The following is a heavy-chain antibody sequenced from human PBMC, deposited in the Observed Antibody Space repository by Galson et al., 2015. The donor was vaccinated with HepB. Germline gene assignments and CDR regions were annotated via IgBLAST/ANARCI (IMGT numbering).Heavy chain of an antibody. J-gene: IGHJ4*02. Sequence: SETLSLTCAVDGGAFSGYFWSWIRQPPGKGLEWIGEINYSGTTTSNPSLETRLNLLIDIIKKHFSLKLSSVTAADAAVYYCARTSFHGSGSYEYWGQGILVTVSS. CDR1: GGAFSGYF. D-gene: IGHD3-10*01. V-gene: IGHV4-34*01. CDR2: INYSGTT. CDR3: ARTSFHGSGSYEY.